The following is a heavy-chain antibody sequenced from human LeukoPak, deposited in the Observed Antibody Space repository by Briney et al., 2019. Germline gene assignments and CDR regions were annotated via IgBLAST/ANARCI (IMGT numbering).Heavy chain of an antibody. V-gene: IGHV4-59*01. CDR1: GGSISSYY. CDR3: AREVRRWTGYALYYFDY. Sequence: SETLSLTCTVSGGSISSYYWSWIRQPPGKGLEWIGHIYYSGSTNYNPSLKSRVSISVDTSKNQFSLKLSAVTGADTAVYYCAREVRRWTGYALYYFDYWGQGTLVTVSS. D-gene: IGHD3/OR15-3a*01. CDR2: IYYSGST. J-gene: IGHJ4*02.